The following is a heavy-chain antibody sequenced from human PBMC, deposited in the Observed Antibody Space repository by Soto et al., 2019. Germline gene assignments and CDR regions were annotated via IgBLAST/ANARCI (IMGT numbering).Heavy chain of an antibody. CDR2: IDPSDSYT. D-gene: IGHD5-12*01. CDR1: GYSFTSYW. J-gene: IGHJ4*02. CDR3: ARQLGWLQPIDY. Sequence: GEFLKISCKGSGYSFTSYWISWVRQMPGKGLEWMGRIDPSDSYTNYSPSFQGHVTISADKSISTAYLQWSSLKASDAAMYYCARQLGWLQPIDYWGQGTLVTVSS. V-gene: IGHV5-10-1*01.